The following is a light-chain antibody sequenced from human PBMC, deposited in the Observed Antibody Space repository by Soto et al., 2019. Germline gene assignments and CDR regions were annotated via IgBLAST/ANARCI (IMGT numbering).Light chain of an antibody. CDR1: RSDVGGYNL. Sequence: QSVVTQPASVSGSPGQSITISCTGTRSDVGGYNLVSWYQQHTGKAPKLMIYEGTKRPSGVSNRFSGSKSGARASLTISGLQAEDEADYYCCSYAGSSTYVFGTGTKVTVL. J-gene: IGLJ1*01. CDR3: CSYAGSSTYV. V-gene: IGLV2-23*01. CDR2: EGT.